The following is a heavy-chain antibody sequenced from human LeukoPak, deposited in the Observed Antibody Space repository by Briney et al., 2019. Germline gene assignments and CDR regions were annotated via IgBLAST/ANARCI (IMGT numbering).Heavy chain of an antibody. CDR1: GYSFTDYY. CDR3: ARADRLHGGPYLIGP. J-gene: IGHJ5*02. CDR2: INPYSGGT. V-gene: IGHV1-2*02. Sequence: ASVKVSCKTSGYSFTDYYMHWVRQAPGQGLEWMGWINPYSGGTSSAQKFQGRVTMTRDTSISTVYMQVSWLTSDDTAIYYCARADRLHGGPYLIGPWGQGTLVAVSS. D-gene: IGHD3-16*01.